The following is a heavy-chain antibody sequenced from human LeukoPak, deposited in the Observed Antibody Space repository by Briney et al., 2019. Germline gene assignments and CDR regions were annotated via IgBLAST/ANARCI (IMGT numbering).Heavy chain of an antibody. J-gene: IGHJ4*02. V-gene: IGHV5-51*01. D-gene: IGHD2-2*01. CDR1: GYSFSSFW. CDR3: ARSGTSWYEFDY. Sequence: GESLKISCEGSGYSFSSFWIGWVRQMPGKGLEWVGIIYPGDSDTRQSPSFQGQVTISADKSISTAYLQWSSLKASDTAIYFCARSGTSWYEFDYWGQGTLITVSS. CDR2: IYPGDSDT.